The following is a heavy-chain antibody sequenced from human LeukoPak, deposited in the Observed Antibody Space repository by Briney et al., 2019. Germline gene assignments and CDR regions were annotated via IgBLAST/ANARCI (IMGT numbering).Heavy chain of an antibody. CDR2: IDYSGNT. Sequence: SETLSLTCAVYGGSFSRGASFSDYCWTWIRQSPGKGLEWIGSIDYSGNTYYNPSLKSRVTISVDTSKNQFSLKLSAVTAADTAVYSCARNKPTGVARGYFDYWGQGTLVTVSS. V-gene: IGHV4-39*01. D-gene: IGHD3-10*01. J-gene: IGHJ4*02. CDR1: GGSFSRGASFSDYC. CDR3: ARNKPTGVARGYFDY.